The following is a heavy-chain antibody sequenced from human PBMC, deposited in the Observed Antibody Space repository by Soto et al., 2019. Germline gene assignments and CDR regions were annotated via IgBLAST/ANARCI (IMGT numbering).Heavy chain of an antibody. CDR1: GFTFSGSA. V-gene: IGHV3-73*01. CDR2: IRSKANSCAT. D-gene: IGHD2-21*01. CDR3: TRLVEAPAGYYGMDV. Sequence: PGGSLRLSCAASGFTFSGSAMHWVRQASGKGLEWVGRIRSKANSCATAYAASVKGRFTISRDDSKNTAYLQMNSLKTEDTAVYYCTRLVEAPAGYYGMDVWGQGTTVTVSS. J-gene: IGHJ6*02.